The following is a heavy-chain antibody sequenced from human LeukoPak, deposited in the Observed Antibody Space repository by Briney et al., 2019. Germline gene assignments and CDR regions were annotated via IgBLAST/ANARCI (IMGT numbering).Heavy chain of an antibody. J-gene: IGHJ4*02. CDR1: GFTFSSYT. Sequence: GGSLRLSCAASGFTFSSYTMSWVRQAPGKGLEWVSAITTSDGNTYYADSVKGRFTVSRDNSKNTLFLQVNSLRAEDTAVYYCAKAPPGGSSVRYYFDYWGQGTLVTVSS. CDR2: ITTSDGNT. V-gene: IGHV3-23*01. CDR3: AKAPPGGSSVRYYFDY. D-gene: IGHD2-15*01.